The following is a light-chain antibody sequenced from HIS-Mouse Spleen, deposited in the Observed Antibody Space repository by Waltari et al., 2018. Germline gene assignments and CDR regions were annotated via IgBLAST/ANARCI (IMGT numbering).Light chain of an antibody. CDR3: QQYGSSPT. J-gene: IGKJ4*01. V-gene: IGKV3-20*01. Sequence: EIVLTQSPGTLSLSPGERATLSCRASQSVSSSYLAWYQQKPGQAPWLLIYGASSRATGNPDRCSGSGSGTDFTLTISRLEREDFAVYYGQQYGSSPTFGGGTKVEIK. CDR1: QSVSSSY. CDR2: GAS.